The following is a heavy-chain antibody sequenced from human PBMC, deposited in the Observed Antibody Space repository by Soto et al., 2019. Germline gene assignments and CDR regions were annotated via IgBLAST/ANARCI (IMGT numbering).Heavy chain of an antibody. CDR1: GFTFSSYA. D-gene: IGHD6-13*01. CDR3: AKDLRQQLVSSGYGMDV. CDR2: ISGSGGST. Sequence: GGSLRLSCAASGFTFSSYAMSWVRQAPGKGLEWVSAISGSGGSTYYADSVKGRFTISRDNSKNTLYLQMNSLRAEDTAVYYCAKDLRQQLVSSGYGMDVWGQGTTVTVSS. V-gene: IGHV3-23*01. J-gene: IGHJ6*02.